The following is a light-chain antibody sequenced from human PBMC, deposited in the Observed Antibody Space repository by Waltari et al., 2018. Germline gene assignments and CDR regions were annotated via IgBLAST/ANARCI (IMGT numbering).Light chain of an antibody. CDR2: GSS. J-gene: IGLJ2*01. V-gene: IGLV1-40*01. Sequence: QSVLTQPPSVSGAPGQRVTISCTGSSSNTGAGYDVHWYQQLPGTAPKLLIYGSSNRPSGVPDRFSGSKSGTSASLAITGLQAEDEADYYCQSYDSSLRALVLFGGGTKLTVL. CDR3: QSYDSSLRALVL. CDR1: SSNTGAGYD.